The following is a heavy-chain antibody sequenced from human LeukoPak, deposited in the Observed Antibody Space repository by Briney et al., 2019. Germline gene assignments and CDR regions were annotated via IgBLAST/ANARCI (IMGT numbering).Heavy chain of an antibody. V-gene: IGHV3-30*18. CDR1: GFNFGVYG. Sequence: GTSLRLSCAASGFNFGVYGMHWVRQAPGKGLEWVALISFDGSNKYYADSVKGRFTISRDNSKNTLYLQMNSLRSEDTAVYYCAKESSEYIYGYCNYWGQGTLVTVSS. CDR2: ISFDGSNK. D-gene: IGHD5-18*01. CDR3: AKESSEYIYGYCNY. J-gene: IGHJ4*02.